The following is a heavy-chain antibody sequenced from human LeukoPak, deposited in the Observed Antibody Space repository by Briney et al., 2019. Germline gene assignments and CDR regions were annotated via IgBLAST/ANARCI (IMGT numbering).Heavy chain of an antibody. D-gene: IGHD2-15*01. Sequence: ESGPTLVNPTQTLTLTCTFSGFSLSTNGMCVSWIRQPPGKALEWLARIDWDDDKYYSASLKTRLTISRDTSKNQVVLTMTNMDPVDTARYYCARRYCSGGSCYSEYDYFDYWGQRTLVTVSS. J-gene: IGHJ4*02. CDR1: GFSLSTNGMC. CDR3: ARRYCSGGSCYSEYDYFDY. CDR2: IDWDDDK. V-gene: IGHV2-70*11.